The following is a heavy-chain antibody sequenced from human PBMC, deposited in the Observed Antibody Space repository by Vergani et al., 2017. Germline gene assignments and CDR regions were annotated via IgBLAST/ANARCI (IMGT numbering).Heavy chain of an antibody. Sequence: QVQLQESGPGLVKPSETLSLTCTVSGGSISSYYWSWIRQPPGKGLEWIGYIYYSGSTNYNPSLKSRVTISVDTSKNQFSLKLSSVTAADTAVYYCARFAPLWSVNYRKNAFDVWGQGTLVTVSS. CDR1: GGSISSYY. V-gene: IGHV4-59*01. J-gene: IGHJ3*01. CDR2: IYYSGST. CDR3: ARFAPLWSVNYRKNAFDV. D-gene: IGHD3-3*01.